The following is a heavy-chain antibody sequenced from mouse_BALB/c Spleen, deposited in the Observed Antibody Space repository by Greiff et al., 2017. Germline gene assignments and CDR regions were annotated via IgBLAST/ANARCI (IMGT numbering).Heavy chain of an antibody. D-gene: IGHD2-4*01. CDR3: ARGDYDEFAY. V-gene: IGHV14-3*02. J-gene: IGHJ3*01. Sequence: VQLQQSGAELVKPGASVKLSCTASGFNIKDTYMQWVKQRPEQGLEWIGRIDPANGNTKYDQKFQGKDTITADTTSNTAYLQRSSLTSEDTAVYYCARGDYDEFAYWGEGTLVTVSA. CDR2: IDPANGNT. CDR1: GFNIKDTY.